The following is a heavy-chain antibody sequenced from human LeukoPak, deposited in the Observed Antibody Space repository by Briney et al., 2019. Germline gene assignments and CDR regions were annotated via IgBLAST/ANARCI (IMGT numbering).Heavy chain of an antibody. CDR3: ARAPGVYYGSGSYYPDY. D-gene: IGHD3-10*01. CDR2: INAGNGNT. J-gene: IGHJ4*02. CDR1: GGTFSSYA. Sequence: ASVKVSCKASGGTFSSYAISWVRQAPGQRLEWMGWINAGNGNTKYSQKFQGRVTITRDTSASTAYMELSSLRSEDTAVYYCARAPGVYYGSGSYYPDYWGQGTLVTVSS. V-gene: IGHV1-3*01.